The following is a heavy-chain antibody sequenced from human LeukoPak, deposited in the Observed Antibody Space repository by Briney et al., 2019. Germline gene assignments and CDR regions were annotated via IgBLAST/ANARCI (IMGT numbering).Heavy chain of an antibody. CDR3: AREAYYYGSGSYYPVDY. D-gene: IGHD3-10*01. CDR1: GFTVSSNY. V-gene: IGHV3-53*01. Sequence: GGSLRLSCAASGFTVSSNYMSWVRQAPGKGLEWVSVIYSGGSTYYADSVKGRFTISRDNSKNTLYLQMNSLRAEDTAVYYCAREAYYYGSGSYYPVDYWGQGTLVTVSS. CDR2: IYSGGST. J-gene: IGHJ4*02.